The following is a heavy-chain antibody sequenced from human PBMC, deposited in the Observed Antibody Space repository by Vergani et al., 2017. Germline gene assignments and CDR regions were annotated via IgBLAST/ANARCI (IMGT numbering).Heavy chain of an antibody. J-gene: IGHJ5*02. Sequence: QVQLQESGPGLVKPSETLSLTCTVSGGSISSGGYYWSWIRQHPGKGLEWIGYIYYSGSTYYNPSLKSRVTISVDTSKNQFSLRLSSVTAADTAVYYCASGLSGGDDANNWIDPWGGGTLVTVYS. CDR1: GGSISSGGYY. CDR2: IYYSGST. V-gene: IGHV4-31*03. D-gene: IGHD5-12*01. CDR3: ASGLSGGDDANNWIDP.